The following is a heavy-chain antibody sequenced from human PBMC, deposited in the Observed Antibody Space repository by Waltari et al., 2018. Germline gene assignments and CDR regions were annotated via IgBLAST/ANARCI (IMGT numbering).Heavy chain of an antibody. D-gene: IGHD6-13*01. J-gene: IGHJ6*03. CDR2: SYTSGST. Sequence: QVQLQESGPGLVKPSETLSLTCTVSGGSISSYYWSWIRQPAGKGLEWIGRSYTSGSTNYNPSLKSRVTMSVDTSKNQFSLKLSSVTAADTAVYYCARAAAGRFFRDYYYYMDVWGKGTTVTISS. CDR1: GGSISSYY. V-gene: IGHV4-4*07. CDR3: ARAAAGRFFRDYYYYMDV.